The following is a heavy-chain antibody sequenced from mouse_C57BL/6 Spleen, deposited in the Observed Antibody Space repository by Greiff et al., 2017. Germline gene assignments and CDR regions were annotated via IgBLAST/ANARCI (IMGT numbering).Heavy chain of an antibody. CDR2: IYPGDGDT. J-gene: IGHJ2*01. CDR1: GYAFSSYW. D-gene: IGHD1-1*02. Sequence: VKLMESGAELVKPGASVKISCKASGYAFSSYWMNWVKQRPGKGLEWIGQIYPGDGDTNYNGKFKGKATLTADKSSSTAYMQLSSLTSEDSAVYFCARYGSSQYYFDYWGQGTTLTVSS. V-gene: IGHV1-80*01. CDR3: ARYGSSQYYFDY.